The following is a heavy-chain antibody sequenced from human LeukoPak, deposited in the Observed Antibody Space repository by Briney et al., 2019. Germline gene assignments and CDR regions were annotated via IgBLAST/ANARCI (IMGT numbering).Heavy chain of an antibody. CDR2: IWYDGSNK. CDR1: GFTFSSYG. Sequence: GRSLRLSCAASGFTFSSYGMHWVRQAPGKGLEWVAVIWYDGSNKYYADSVKGRFTISRDNSKSTLYLQMNSLRAEDTAVYYCARDPDGSGSHDYWGQGTLVTVSS. J-gene: IGHJ4*02. D-gene: IGHD3-10*01. CDR3: ARDPDGSGSHDY. V-gene: IGHV3-33*08.